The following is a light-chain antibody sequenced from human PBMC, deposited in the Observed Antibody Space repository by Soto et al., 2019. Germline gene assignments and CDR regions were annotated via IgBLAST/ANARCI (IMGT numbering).Light chain of an antibody. Sequence: EIVMTQSPATLSVSPGERATLSCRASQSISSKVGWYQQKPGQAPRLLIYGASTRATGVPPRFSGSGSGTQCTLSVSRLQSEDFAVYYRQQNNIWSSITFGQWTRLEMK. CDR3: QQNNIWSSIT. CDR1: QSISSK. CDR2: GAS. J-gene: IGKJ5*01. V-gene: IGKV3-15*01.